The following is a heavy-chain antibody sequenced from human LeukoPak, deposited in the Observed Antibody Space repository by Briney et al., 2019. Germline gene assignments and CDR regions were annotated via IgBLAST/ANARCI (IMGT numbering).Heavy chain of an antibody. CDR2: INHSGST. CDR3: ARFTTGYYTLDY. V-gene: IGHV4-34*01. D-gene: IGHD3/OR15-3a*01. CDR1: GGSFSGYY. J-gene: IGHJ4*02. Sequence: SETLSLTCAVYGGSFSGYYWSWIRQPPGKGLEWIGEINHSGSTNYNPSLKGRVTISVDTSKNQFSLKLSSVTAADTAVYYCARFTTGYYTLDYWGQGTLVTVSS.